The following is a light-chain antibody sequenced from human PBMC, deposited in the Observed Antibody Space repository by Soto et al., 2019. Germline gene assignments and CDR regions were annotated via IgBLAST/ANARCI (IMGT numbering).Light chain of an antibody. CDR2: EVS. J-gene: IGLJ1*01. CDR1: SSDVGGYNF. V-gene: IGLV2-14*01. CDR3: SSYTTTSTPFV. Sequence: QSALTQPASVSGSPGQSITISCTGTSSDVGGYNFVSWYQQHPGKAPKLMIYEVSKRPAGVSNRFSGSKSGNTASLTISGLQAEDESDYYCSSYTTTSTPFVFGTGSQV.